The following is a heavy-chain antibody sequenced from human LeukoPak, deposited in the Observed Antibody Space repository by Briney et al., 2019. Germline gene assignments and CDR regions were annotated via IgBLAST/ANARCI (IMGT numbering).Heavy chain of an antibody. D-gene: IGHD2-15*01. Sequence: SGTLSLTCAVSGVSISSSNWWRWVRRPPRKGLEWIGEIYHSGSTNYNPSLKSRVTISVDKSKNQFSLKLSSVTAADTAVYYCARDRPVVAATGWFDPWGQGTLVTVSS. J-gene: IGHJ5*02. V-gene: IGHV4-4*02. CDR3: ARDRPVVAATGWFDP. CDR1: GVSISSSNW. CDR2: IYHSGST.